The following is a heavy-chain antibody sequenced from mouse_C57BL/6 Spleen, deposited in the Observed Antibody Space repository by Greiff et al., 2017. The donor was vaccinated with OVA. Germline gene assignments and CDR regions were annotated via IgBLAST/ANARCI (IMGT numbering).Heavy chain of an antibody. CDR2: IYPSDSAT. CDR1: GYTFTSYW. Sequence: QVQLQQPGAELVRPGSSVKLSCKASGYTFTSYWMDWVKQRPGQGLEWIGNIYPSDSATHYNQKFKDKATLTVDKSSSTAYMQRSSLTSEDSAVYYCARERDPYFDYWGQGTTLTVSS. J-gene: IGHJ2*01. CDR3: ARERDPYFDY. D-gene: IGHD3-3*01. V-gene: IGHV1-61*01.